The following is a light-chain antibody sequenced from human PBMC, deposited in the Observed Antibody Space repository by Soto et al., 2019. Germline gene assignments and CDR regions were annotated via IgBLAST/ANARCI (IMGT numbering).Light chain of an antibody. V-gene: IGKV1-33*01. CDR2: DAS. CDR3: QQYDNLLLT. CDR1: QDSSNH. J-gene: IGKJ4*01. Sequence: DVQMTQSPTSLSASVGDRVTITCQASQDSSNHLNWYQQKPGKAPKLLIYDASNLVTGVPSRFSGSGSGSDFTFTISGLQAEDIATYYCQQYDNLLLTFDGGTKVEIK.